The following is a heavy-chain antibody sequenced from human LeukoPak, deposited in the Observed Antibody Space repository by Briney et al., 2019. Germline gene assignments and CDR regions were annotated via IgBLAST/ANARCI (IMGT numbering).Heavy chain of an antibody. J-gene: IGHJ3*02. CDR1: GFTFSSYS. CDR3: ARDSSGYDFWSGYYTWPKGEAFDI. D-gene: IGHD3-3*01. V-gene: IGHV3-48*01. Sequence: PGGSLRLSCAASGFTFSSYSMSGVRQAPGKGLEWLSYISSSSSTINYADSVKGRFTISRDNAKNSLYLQMNSLRAEDTAVYYCARDSSGYDFWSGYYTWPKGEAFDIWGQGTMVTVSS. CDR2: ISSSSSTI.